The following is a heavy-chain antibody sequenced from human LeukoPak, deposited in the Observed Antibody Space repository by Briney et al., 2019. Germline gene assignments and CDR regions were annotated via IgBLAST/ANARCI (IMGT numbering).Heavy chain of an antibody. CDR2: INHSGST. CDR1: GGSFSGYY. J-gene: IGHJ3*02. CDR3: ARSKIVVVVAATGHAFDI. Sequence: SETLSLTCAVYGGSFSGYYWSWIRQPPGKGLEWIGEINHSGSTNYNPSLKSRVTISVDTSKNQFSLNLSSVTAADTAVYYCARSKIVVVVAATGHAFDIWGQGTMVTVSS. D-gene: IGHD2-15*01. V-gene: IGHV4-34*01.